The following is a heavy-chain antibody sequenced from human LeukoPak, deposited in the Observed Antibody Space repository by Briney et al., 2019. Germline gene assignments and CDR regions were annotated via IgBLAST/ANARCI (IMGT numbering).Heavy chain of an antibody. D-gene: IGHD3/OR15-3a*01. CDR1: GFKFNSYA. Sequence: GGSLRLSCAASGFKFNSYAMGWVRQAPGKGLEWVSAIRGDGSPTFYADSVKGRFTIYRDNSKDTLYLLMYSLRAEDTAVYYCAKTHALDWSSDYWGQGALVTVSS. J-gene: IGHJ4*02. CDR2: IRGDGSPT. V-gene: IGHV3-23*01. CDR3: AKTHALDWSSDY.